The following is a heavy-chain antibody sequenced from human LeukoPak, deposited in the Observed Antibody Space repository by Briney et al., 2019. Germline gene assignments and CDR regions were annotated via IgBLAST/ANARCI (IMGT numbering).Heavy chain of an antibody. Sequence: PSETLSLTCAVSGRSLSSYYWSWIRQPPGKGLEWIGYIYYSGSTNYTPSLKSRVTISVDTSKNQFSLKLSSVTAADTAVYYCARCGDDYNGFDYWGPGALVTVSS. CDR1: GRSLSSYY. CDR2: IYYSGST. D-gene: IGHD5-24*01. CDR3: ARCGDDYNGFDY. J-gene: IGHJ4*02. V-gene: IGHV4-59*08.